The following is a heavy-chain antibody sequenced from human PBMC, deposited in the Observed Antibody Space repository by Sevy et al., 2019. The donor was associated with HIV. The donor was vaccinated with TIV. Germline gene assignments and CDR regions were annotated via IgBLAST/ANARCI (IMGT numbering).Heavy chain of an antibody. Sequence: ASVKVSCKAFGYTFTSYTISWVRQAPGQGLEWMGWINTYNGNTNRAHKVQGRVTLTTDTTSTAYLELRSLRYDDTAGYYCARDTREKSFDYWGQGTVVTVSS. CDR3: ARDTREKSFDY. CDR2: INTYNGNT. V-gene: IGHV1-18*01. J-gene: IGHJ4*02. CDR1: GYTFTSYT.